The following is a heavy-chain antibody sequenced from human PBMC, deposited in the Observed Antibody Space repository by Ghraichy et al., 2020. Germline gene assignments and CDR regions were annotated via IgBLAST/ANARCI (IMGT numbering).Heavy chain of an antibody. J-gene: IGHJ6*02. D-gene: IGHD4-23*01. CDR2: ITSSSRTI. CDR1: GFTLSGYS. CDR3: ARGSKVVRFFYYDGMDV. Sequence: GESLNISCVGSGFTLSGYSMNWVRQSPGKGLEWISYITSSSRTITYADSVRGRFTISRDNAQNSLYLQMNNLRDEDTAVYYCARGSKVVRFFYYDGMDVWGQGTTVTVSS. V-gene: IGHV3-48*02.